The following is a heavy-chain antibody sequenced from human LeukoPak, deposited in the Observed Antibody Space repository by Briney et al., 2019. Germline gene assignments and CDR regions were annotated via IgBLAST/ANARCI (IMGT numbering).Heavy chain of an antibody. CDR3: AKDMSGSGSLLYYFDR. Sequence: GGSLRLSCVGSGFPFHNYGMHWVRQAPGKGLEWVSGVSWNSDNIVCADSVKGRFTISRDRAKNSVYLQMDSLRTEDTALYYCAKDMSGSGSLLYYFDRWGQGTQVTVSS. CDR2: VSWNSDNI. V-gene: IGHV3-9*01. J-gene: IGHJ4*02. CDR1: GFPFHNYG. D-gene: IGHD3-10*01.